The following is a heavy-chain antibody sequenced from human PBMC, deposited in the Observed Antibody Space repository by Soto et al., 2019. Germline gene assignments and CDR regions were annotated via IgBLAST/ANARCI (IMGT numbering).Heavy chain of an antibody. J-gene: IGHJ4*02. Sequence: QLQLQESGPGLVKPSETLSLTCTVSGGSISSSSYYWGWIRQPPGKGLEWIGSIYYSGSTYYNPSLKSRVTISVDTSKNQCSLKLSSVTAADTAVYYCARRHRITTFGVVTPDYWGQGTLVTVSS. V-gene: IGHV4-39*01. CDR1: GGSISSSSYY. CDR3: ARRHRITTFGVVTPDY. D-gene: IGHD3-3*01. CDR2: IYYSGST.